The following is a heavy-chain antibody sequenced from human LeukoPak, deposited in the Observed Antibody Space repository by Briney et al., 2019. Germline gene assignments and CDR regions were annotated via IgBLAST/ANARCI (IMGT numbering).Heavy chain of an antibody. CDR3: ASAYDYVWGSYRRLYYFDY. D-gene: IGHD3-16*02. CDR1: GGTFSSYA. J-gene: IGHJ4*02. Sequence: SVKVSCKASGGTFSSYAISWVRQAPGQGLEWMGGIIPIFGTANYAQKFQGRVTITADESTSTAYMELSSLRSEDTAVHYCASAYDYVWGSYRRLYYFDYWGQGTLVTVSS. V-gene: IGHV1-69*01. CDR2: IIPIFGTA.